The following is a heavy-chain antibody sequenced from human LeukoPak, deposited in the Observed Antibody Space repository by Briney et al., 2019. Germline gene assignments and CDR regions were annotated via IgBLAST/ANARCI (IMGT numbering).Heavy chain of an antibody. J-gene: IGHJ4*02. D-gene: IGHD3-3*01. Sequence: GGSLRLSCAASGLIFSDNYMSWIRQAPGKGLEWVSYISSSGSTIYYADSVRGRFTISRDNTKNSLCLQMNSLRAEDTAVYYCARAEWLQPFDFWGQGTLVTVSS. CDR3: ARAEWLQPFDF. CDR2: ISSSGSTI. CDR1: GLIFSDNY. V-gene: IGHV3-11*01.